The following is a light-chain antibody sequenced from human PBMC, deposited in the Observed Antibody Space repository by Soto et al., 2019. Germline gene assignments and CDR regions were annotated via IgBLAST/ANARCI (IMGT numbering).Light chain of an antibody. CDR1: QSINTY. J-gene: IGKJ1*01. Sequence: DIQMTQSPSSLSASVGDRVTVTCRASQSINTYLNWYQQQPGKAPKLLIYTASSLQSGVPSRFSGSGSGTEFTLTISSLQPEDFATYYCQQSYTTPRTFGQGTKVHIK. V-gene: IGKV1-39*01. CDR2: TAS. CDR3: QQSYTTPRT.